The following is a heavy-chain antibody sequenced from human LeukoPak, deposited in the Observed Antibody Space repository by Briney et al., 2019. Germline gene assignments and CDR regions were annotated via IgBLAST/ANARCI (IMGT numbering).Heavy chain of an antibody. CDR3: AKEAGGGRYFDWLLSAPFDY. CDR1: GFTFSSYA. V-gene: IGHV3-23*01. J-gene: IGHJ4*02. Sequence: PGGSLRLSCAASGFTFSSYARSWVRQAPGKGLEWVSAISGSGGSTYYADSVKGRFTISRDNSKNTLYLQMNSLRAEDTAVYYCAKEAGGGRYFDWLLSAPFDYWGQGTLVTVSS. CDR2: ISGSGGST. D-gene: IGHD3-9*01.